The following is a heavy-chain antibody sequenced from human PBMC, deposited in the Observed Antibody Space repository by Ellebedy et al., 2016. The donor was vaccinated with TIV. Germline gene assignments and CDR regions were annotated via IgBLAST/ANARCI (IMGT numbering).Heavy chain of an antibody. Sequence: SGPTLVXPTPTLTLTCTLSGHSLRTSGMCVSWIRQPPGKALEWLALIDWEDDKKYSTSVKTRLTISQDTSKNQVVLTMTNMDTVDTATYYCARMRSGDPYYCDYWGRGTPVTVSS. CDR2: IDWEDDK. D-gene: IGHD2-21*01. V-gene: IGHV2-70*01. CDR1: GHSLRTSGMC. CDR3: ARMRSGDPYYCDY. J-gene: IGHJ4*02.